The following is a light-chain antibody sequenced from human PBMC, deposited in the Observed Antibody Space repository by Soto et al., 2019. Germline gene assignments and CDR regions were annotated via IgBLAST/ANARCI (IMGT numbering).Light chain of an antibody. Sequence: ETLLTQFPGTLSLSPGERATLSCGASQSISRRLLAWYQQKPGQAPRLLIYGASTRAPGIPARFSGSGFGTEFTLTISSLQSEDFALYSCHQYNNWHTITFGHGTRLEIK. J-gene: IGKJ5*01. CDR1: QSISRR. CDR2: GAS. CDR3: HQYNNWHTIT. V-gene: IGKV3-15*01.